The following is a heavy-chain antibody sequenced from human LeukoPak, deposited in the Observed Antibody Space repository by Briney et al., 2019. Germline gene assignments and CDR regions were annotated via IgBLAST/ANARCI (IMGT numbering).Heavy chain of an antibody. CDR1: GFTFTSSA. CDR2: IVVGSGNT. Sequence: GTSVKVSCKASGFTFTSSAVQWVRQARGQRLEWIGWIVVGSGNTNYAQKFQGRVTMTRDTSTSTVYMELSSLRSEDTAVYYCARGSLWFGELWGQGTLVTVSS. CDR3: ARGSLWFGEL. J-gene: IGHJ4*02. D-gene: IGHD3-10*01. V-gene: IGHV1-58*01.